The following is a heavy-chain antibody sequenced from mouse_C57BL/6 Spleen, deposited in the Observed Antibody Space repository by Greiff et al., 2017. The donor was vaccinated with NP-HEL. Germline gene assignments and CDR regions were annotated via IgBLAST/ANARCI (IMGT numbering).Heavy chain of an antibody. CDR2: IYPSDSET. CDR3: AILYYGSSYD. J-gene: IGHJ2*01. V-gene: IGHV1-61*01. D-gene: IGHD1-1*01. CDR1: GYTLTSYW. Sequence: QVQLQQPGAELVRPGSSVKLSCKASGYTLTSYWMDWVKQRPGQGLEWIGNIYPSDSETHYNQKFKDKATLTVDKSSSTAYMQLSSLTSEDSAVYYCAILYYGSSYDWGQGTTLTVSS.